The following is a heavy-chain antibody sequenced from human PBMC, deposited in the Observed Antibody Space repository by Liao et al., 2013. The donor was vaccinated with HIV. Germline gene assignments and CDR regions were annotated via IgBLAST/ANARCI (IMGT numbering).Heavy chain of an antibody. V-gene: IGHV4-59*01. CDR3: ARVRGRGYSYGPFDY. D-gene: IGHD5-18*01. J-gene: IGHJ4*02. Sequence: QVQLQESGPGLVKPSETLSLTCTVSGGSISSYYWSWIRQPPGKGLEWIGYIYYSGSTNYNPSLKSRVTISVDTSKNQFSLKLSSVTAADTAVYYCARVRGRGYSYGPFDYWGQGTLVTVSS. CDR1: GGSISSYY. CDR2: IYYSGST.